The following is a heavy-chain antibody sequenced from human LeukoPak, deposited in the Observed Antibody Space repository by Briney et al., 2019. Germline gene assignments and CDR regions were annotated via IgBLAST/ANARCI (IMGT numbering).Heavy chain of an antibody. V-gene: IGHV3-66*02. Sequence: GGSLRLSCAASGFTVSSNNMNWVRQAPGKGLEWVSAIYSGDSTYYADSVKGRFTISRDNSENTLHLQMISLTAEDTAVYYCAREDRYASGSFDYWGQGTLVTVSS. D-gene: IGHD2-2*01. J-gene: IGHJ4*02. CDR2: IYSGDST. CDR3: AREDRYASGSFDY. CDR1: GFTVSSNN.